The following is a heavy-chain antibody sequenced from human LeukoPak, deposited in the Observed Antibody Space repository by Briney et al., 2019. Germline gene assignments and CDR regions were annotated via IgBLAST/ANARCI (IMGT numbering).Heavy chain of an antibody. CDR2: IYHSGST. V-gene: IGHV4-38-2*01. CDR3: ARINSSGWYDFDY. J-gene: IGHJ4*02. D-gene: IGHD6-19*01. Sequence: SETLSPTCAVSGYSISSGYYWGWIRQPPGKGLEWIGSIYHSGSTYYNPSLKSRVTISVDTSKNQFSLKLSSVTAADTAVYYCARINSSGWYDFDYWGQGTLVTVSS. CDR1: GYSISSGYY.